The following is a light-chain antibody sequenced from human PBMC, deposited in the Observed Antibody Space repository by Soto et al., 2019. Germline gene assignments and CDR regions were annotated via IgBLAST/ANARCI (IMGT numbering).Light chain of an antibody. J-gene: IGLJ2*01. CDR3: CSYAVANTVV. CDR1: SSDIGTYNF. Sequence: QSAPTQPRSVSGSPGQSVTFSCIGTSSDIGTYNFVSWYQQNPGKAPKLLIYDVTKRPSGVPDRFSGSKSGNTASLTISGLQSEDEADYYCCSYAVANTVVFGGGTKVTVL. V-gene: IGLV2-11*01. CDR2: DVT.